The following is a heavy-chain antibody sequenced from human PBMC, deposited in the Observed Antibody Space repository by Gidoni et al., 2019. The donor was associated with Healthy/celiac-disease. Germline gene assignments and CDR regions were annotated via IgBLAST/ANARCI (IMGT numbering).Heavy chain of an antibody. CDR1: GFTVSSNY. CDR2: IYSGGST. D-gene: IGHD2-15*01. CDR3: AREGYCSGGSCYGSYYYYGMDV. J-gene: IGHJ6*02. V-gene: IGHV3-53*01. Sequence: EVQLVESGGGLIQPGGSLRLSCAASGFTVSSNYMTWVRQAPGKGLAWVSVIYSGGSTYYADSVKGRFTISRYNSKNTLYLQMNSLRAEDTAVYYCAREGYCSGGSCYGSYYYYGMDVWGQGTTVTVSS.